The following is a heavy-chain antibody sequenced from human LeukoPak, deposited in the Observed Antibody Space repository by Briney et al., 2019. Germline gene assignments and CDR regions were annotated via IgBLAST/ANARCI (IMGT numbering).Heavy chain of an antibody. CDR2: TPSGFNT. CDR1: GFTFSNYN. D-gene: IGHD3-10*01. CDR3: VREALDYFGPGSSHNRNLFDY. Sequence: ASVKVSCKASGFTFSNYNVHWVRQAPGQGLEWMGVTPSGFNTIYAQKFQGRLTVTRDASAVTVYMELSSLGSDDSAVYFCVREALDYFGPGSSHNRNLFDYWGQGTVVTVSS. V-gene: IGHV1-46*01. J-gene: IGHJ4*02.